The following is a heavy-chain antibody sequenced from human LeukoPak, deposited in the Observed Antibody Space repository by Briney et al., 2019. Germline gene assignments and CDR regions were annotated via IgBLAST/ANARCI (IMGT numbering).Heavy chain of an antibody. J-gene: IGHJ4*02. Sequence: PGGSLRPSCAAPGSTFSSHWMSWVRQAPGKGPEWVANIKYDGSEKFYVDSVKGRFTISRDNAKNSLYLQMNSLRAEDTAVYYCARHLVTGTLDFWGQGTLVTVSS. D-gene: IGHD1-20*01. V-gene: IGHV3-7*01. CDR1: GSTFSSHW. CDR2: IKYDGSEK. CDR3: ARHLVTGTLDF.